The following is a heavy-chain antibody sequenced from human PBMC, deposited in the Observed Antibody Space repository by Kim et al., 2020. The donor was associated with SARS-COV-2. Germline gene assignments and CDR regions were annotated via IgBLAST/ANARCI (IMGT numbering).Heavy chain of an antibody. CDR3: AKDRATVSLVRPPGKY. D-gene: IGHD4-17*01. CDR1: GFTFSSYA. Sequence: GGSLRLSCAASGFTFSSYAMNWVRQAPGKGLEWVSAVSGSGGNTYYADSVKGRFTISRDNSKNTLYLQMNSLRAEDTAVYYCAKDRATVSLVRPPGKYWGQGTLVTVSS. CDR2: VSGSGGNT. J-gene: IGHJ4*02. V-gene: IGHV3-23*01.